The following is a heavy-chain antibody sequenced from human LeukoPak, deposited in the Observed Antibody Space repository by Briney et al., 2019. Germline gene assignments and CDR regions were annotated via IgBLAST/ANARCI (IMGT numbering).Heavy chain of an antibody. CDR3: ARYSYGLSPDY. CDR2: IYYSGST. CDR1: GGSISSYY. Sequence: SETLSLTCTVSGGSISSYYWSWIRQPPGKGLEWIGYIYYSGSTNYNPSLKSRVTISVDTSKNQFSLKLSSVTAADTAVYYCARYSYGLSPDYWGQGTLVTVSS. V-gene: IGHV4-59*08. D-gene: IGHD5-18*01. J-gene: IGHJ4*02.